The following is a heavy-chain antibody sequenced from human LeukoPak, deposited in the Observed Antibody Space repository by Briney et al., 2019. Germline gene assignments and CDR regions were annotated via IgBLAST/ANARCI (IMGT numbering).Heavy chain of an antibody. CDR3: AKDRGYSSSWADAFDI. CDR2: ISYDGSNK. Sequence: GGSLRLSCAASGFTFSSYGMHWVRQAPGKGLEWVAVISYDGSNKYYADSVKGRFTISRDNSKNTLYLQMNSLRAEDTAVYYCAKDRGYSSSWADAFDIWGQGTMVTVSS. V-gene: IGHV3-30*18. D-gene: IGHD6-13*01. J-gene: IGHJ3*02. CDR1: GFTFSSYG.